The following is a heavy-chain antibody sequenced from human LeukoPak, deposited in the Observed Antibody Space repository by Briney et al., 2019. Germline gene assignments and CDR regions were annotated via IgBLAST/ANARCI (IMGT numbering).Heavy chain of an antibody. J-gene: IGHJ4*02. D-gene: IGHD3-22*01. CDR2: FNAGDSHT. CDR1: GYSFTSCW. Sequence: GESLKISCKGSGYSFTSCWIGWVRQMLGKGLEWMGIFNAGDSHTRYSPSFQGQVTSSADKYISTACLQWSSLKASDTAMYCCACSEYYYDSSGYPYNCFHYWGQGTLVTVSS. V-gene: IGHV5-51*01. CDR3: ACSEYYYDSSGYPYNCFHY.